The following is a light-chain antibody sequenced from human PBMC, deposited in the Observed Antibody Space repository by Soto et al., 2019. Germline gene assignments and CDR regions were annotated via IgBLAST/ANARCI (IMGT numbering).Light chain of an antibody. V-gene: IGKV3-11*01. CDR3: QQRSNWPPYT. CDR2: DAS. Sequence: EIVLTQSPATLSLSPGERATLSCRASQSVSSYLAWYQQKTGQAPRLLIYDASTRATGIPARFSGSGAEADYALTISSREAEDFAVYYCQQRSNWPPYTFGQGTKLEIK. CDR1: QSVSSY. J-gene: IGKJ2*01.